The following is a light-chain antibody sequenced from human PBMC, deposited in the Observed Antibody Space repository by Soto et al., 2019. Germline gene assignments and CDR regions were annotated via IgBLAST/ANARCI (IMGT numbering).Light chain of an antibody. Sequence: DIQMTQSPSTLSASVGDRVTITCRASQSISSWLAWYQQKPGKAPKLLIYDASSLESGVPSRFSGSGSGTAFTLTISRLQPDDFATYDCQQYNSYSPWTFGQGTKVEIK. CDR2: DAS. CDR1: QSISSW. V-gene: IGKV1-5*01. J-gene: IGKJ1*01. CDR3: QQYNSYSPWT.